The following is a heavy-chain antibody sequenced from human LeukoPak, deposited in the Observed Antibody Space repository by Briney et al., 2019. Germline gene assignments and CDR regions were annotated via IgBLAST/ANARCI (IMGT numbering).Heavy chain of an antibody. V-gene: IGHV3-21*01. CDR1: GFTFDSFS. D-gene: IGHD1-26*01. J-gene: IGHJ4*02. CDR2: ISSSTTYI. Sequence: GGSLRLSCAASGFTFDSFSINWVRQAPGKGLEWVASISSSTTYIYYAGSVKGRFTISRDNAKNLVYLEMNSLRAEDTAVYYCARVPGEMGATLAYLDYWGQGTLVTVFS. CDR3: ARVPGEMGATLAYLDY.